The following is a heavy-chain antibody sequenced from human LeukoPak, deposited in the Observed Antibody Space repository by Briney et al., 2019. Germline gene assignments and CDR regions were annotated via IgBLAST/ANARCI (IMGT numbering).Heavy chain of an antibody. V-gene: IGHV4-59*01. J-gene: IGHJ5*02. D-gene: IGHD3-10*01. Sequence: SETLSLTCTVFGGSISSYYWSWIRQPPGKGLEWIGYIYYSGSTNYNPSLKSRVTISVDTSKNQFSLKLSSVTAADTAVYYCARVTEADYYGSGSSFDPWGQGTLVTVSS. CDR3: ARVTEADYYGSGSSFDP. CDR1: GGSISSYY. CDR2: IYYSGST.